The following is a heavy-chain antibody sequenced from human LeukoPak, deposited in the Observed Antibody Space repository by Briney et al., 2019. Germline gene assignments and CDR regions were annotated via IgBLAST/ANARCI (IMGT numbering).Heavy chain of an antibody. V-gene: IGHV3-74*01. CDR1: GFTFSSYW. D-gene: IGHD4-17*01. CDR3: ARSPYGGYGDN. Sequence: PGGSLRLSCAASGFTFSSYWMHWVRQPPGKGLVWVSRINSDGGSTTYADSVKGRFTISRDNARNTLYLPMNSLRAEDTAVYYCARSPYGGYGDNWGQGTLVTVSS. CDR2: INSDGGST. J-gene: IGHJ4*02.